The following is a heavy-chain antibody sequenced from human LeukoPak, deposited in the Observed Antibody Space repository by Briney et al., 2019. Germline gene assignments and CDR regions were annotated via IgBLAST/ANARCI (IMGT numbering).Heavy chain of an antibody. Sequence: GASVKVSCKASGGTFSSYAISWVRQAPGQGLEWMGGIIPIFGTANYAQKFQGRVTITTDESTSTAYMELSSLRSEDTAVYYCARDGGFMVRGVIPYWGQGTLVTVSS. CDR2: IIPIFGTA. CDR3: ARDGGFMVRGVIPY. J-gene: IGHJ4*02. V-gene: IGHV1-69*05. CDR1: GGTFSSYA. D-gene: IGHD3-10*01.